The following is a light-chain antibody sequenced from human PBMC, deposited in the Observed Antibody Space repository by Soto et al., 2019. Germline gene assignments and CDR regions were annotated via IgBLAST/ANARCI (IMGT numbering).Light chain of an antibody. CDR3: QQTYNTPFT. J-gene: IGKJ3*01. CDR2: AAT. CDR1: QITGNY. V-gene: IGKV1-39*01. Sequence: DIQMTQSPSSLSASVGDRVTITCRASQITGNYLNWYQQKPGKAPKFLIYAATTLQSGVPSSFSGSGSGTDFTLTINSLQPEDFATYYCQQTYNTPFTFGPGTKVDI.